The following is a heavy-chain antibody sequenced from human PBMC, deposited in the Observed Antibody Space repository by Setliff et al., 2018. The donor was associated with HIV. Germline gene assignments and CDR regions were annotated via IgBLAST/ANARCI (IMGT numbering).Heavy chain of an antibody. CDR3: AKMHTAMDPDTFDI. CDR2: IYSGGNT. V-gene: IGHV3-53*05. CDR1: GFIVSSNY. J-gene: IGHJ3*02. D-gene: IGHD5-18*01. Sequence: GGSLRLSCAASGFIVSSNYMSWVRQAPGKGLEWVSVIYSGGNTYYADSVKGRFTISRDSSKNTLYLQMNSLRVEDTAIYYCAKMHTAMDPDTFDIWGQGTMVTVSS.